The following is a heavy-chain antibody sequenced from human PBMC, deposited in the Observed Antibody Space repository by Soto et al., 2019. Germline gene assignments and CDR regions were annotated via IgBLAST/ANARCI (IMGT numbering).Heavy chain of an antibody. CDR1: GYTFASYG. Sequence: ASVKVSCKASGYTFASYGISWVRQAPGQGLEWMGWISAYNGNTNYAQKLQGRVTMTTDTSTSTAYMELRSLRSDDTAVYYCARDFRDFWSGQDYYGMDVWGQGTTVTVSS. CDR2: ISAYNGNT. D-gene: IGHD3-3*01. J-gene: IGHJ6*02. V-gene: IGHV1-18*01. CDR3: ARDFRDFWSGQDYYGMDV.